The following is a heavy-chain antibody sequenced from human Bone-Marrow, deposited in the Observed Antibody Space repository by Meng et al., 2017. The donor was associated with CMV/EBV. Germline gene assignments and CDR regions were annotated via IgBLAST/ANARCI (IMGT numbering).Heavy chain of an antibody. Sequence: ASVKVSCKASGYTFTSYGISWVRQAPGQGLEWMGWISAYNGNTNYAQKLQGRVTMTTDTSTSTDYMELRSLRSDDTAVYYCARYCSSTSCYLYYYYGMDVWGQGTTITVSS. V-gene: IGHV1-18*01. D-gene: IGHD2-2*01. J-gene: IGHJ6*02. CDR1: GYTFTSYG. CDR3: ARYCSSTSCYLYYYYGMDV. CDR2: ISAYNGNT.